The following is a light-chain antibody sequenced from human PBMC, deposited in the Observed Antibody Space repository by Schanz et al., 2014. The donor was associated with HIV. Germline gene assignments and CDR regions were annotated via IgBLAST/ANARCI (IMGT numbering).Light chain of an antibody. CDR2: DVT. Sequence: QSALTQPASVSGSPGQSITISCTGTSSDVGADNSVSWYQQHPGRAPRLLVYDVTYRPSGVSNRFSGSKSGNTASLTISGLQAEDEADYYCCSYAGSSTYVFGTGTKLTVL. V-gene: IGLV2-14*03. CDR1: SSDVGADNS. J-gene: IGLJ1*01. CDR3: CSYAGSSTYV.